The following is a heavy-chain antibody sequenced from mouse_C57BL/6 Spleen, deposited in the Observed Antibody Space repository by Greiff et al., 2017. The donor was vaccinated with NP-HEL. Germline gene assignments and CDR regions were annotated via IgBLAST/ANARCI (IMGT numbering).Heavy chain of an antibody. CDR1: GFTFSSYA. J-gene: IGHJ4*01. CDR2: ISDGGSYT. Sequence: EVKLMESGGGLVKPGGSLKLSCAASGFTFSSYAMSWVRQTPEKRLEWVATISDGGSYTYYPDNVKGRFTISIDNAKNNLYLQMSHLKSEDTAMYYCARSGYPYYAMDYWGQGTSVTVSS. V-gene: IGHV5-4*03. CDR3: ARSGYPYYAMDY. D-gene: IGHD2-2*01.